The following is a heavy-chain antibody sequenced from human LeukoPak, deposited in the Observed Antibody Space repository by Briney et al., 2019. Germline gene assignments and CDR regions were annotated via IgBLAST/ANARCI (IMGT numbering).Heavy chain of an antibody. CDR1: GFIFSSYA. J-gene: IGHJ4*02. Sequence: GGSLRLSCAASGFIFSSYAMHWVGQAPGKGLEWVAVISYDGSNKYYADSVKGRFTISRDNSKNTLYLQMNSLRAEDTAVYYCARDYQPLYDILTGYYFDYWGQGTLVTVSS. CDR3: ARDYQPLYDILTGYYFDY. CDR2: ISYDGSNK. V-gene: IGHV3-30-3*01. D-gene: IGHD3-9*01.